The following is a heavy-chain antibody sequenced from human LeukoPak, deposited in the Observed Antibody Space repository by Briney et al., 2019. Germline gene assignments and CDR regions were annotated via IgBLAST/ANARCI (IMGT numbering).Heavy chain of an antibody. Sequence: GESLKISCKGSGYNFTSYWIGWVRQMPGKGLEWMGMIYPGDSDTRYSPSFQGQVTISDDKSITTVYLQWSSLKASDTAIYYCARRDRSSWAFDYWGQGNLVTVSS. V-gene: IGHV5-51*01. CDR3: ARRDRSSWAFDY. CDR1: GYNFTSYW. J-gene: IGHJ4*02. D-gene: IGHD6-13*01. CDR2: IYPGDSDT.